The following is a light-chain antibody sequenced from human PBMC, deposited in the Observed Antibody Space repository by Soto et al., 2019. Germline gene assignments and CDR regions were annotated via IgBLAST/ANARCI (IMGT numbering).Light chain of an antibody. CDR3: AAWDDDLHVWL. CDR1: YSNIGSTA. J-gene: IGLJ3*02. V-gene: IGLV1-44*01. CDR2: SSN. Sequence: QSVLTQPPSASGTPGQSLTISCSGGYSNIGSTAVNWYQQLPGTAPKLLIYSSNQRPSGVPDRISGSKSGTSASLAISGLQSEDEADYYCAAWDDDLHVWLFGGGTKLTVL.